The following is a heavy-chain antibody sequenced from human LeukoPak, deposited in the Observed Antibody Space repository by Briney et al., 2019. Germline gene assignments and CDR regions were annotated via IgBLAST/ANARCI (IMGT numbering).Heavy chain of an antibody. D-gene: IGHD4-17*01. Sequence: SETLSLTCTVSGGSISSYYWSWIRQPAGKGLEWIGRIYTSGSTNYNPTLKSRVTMSVDTSKNQFFLKLSSVTAADTAVYYCARGISYGDYQGGWFDPWGQGTLVTVSS. CDR2: IYTSGST. V-gene: IGHV4-4*07. CDR3: ARGISYGDYQGGWFDP. CDR1: GGSISSYY. J-gene: IGHJ5*02.